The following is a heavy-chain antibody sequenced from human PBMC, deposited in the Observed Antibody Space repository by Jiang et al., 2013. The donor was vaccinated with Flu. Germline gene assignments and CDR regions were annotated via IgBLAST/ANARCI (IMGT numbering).Heavy chain of an antibody. CDR2: INPSGGST. V-gene: IGHV1-46*01. Sequence: PGQGLEWMGIINPSGGSTSYAQKFQGRVTMTRDTSTSTVYMELSSLRSEDTAVYYCARDGTLWFRGYFDYWGQGTLVTVSS. D-gene: IGHD3-10*01. CDR3: ARDGTLWFRGYFDY. J-gene: IGHJ4*02.